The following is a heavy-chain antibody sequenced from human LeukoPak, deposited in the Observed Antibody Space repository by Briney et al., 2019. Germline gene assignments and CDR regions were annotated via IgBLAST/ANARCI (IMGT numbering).Heavy chain of an antibody. V-gene: IGHV6-1*01. CDR2: TYYRSKWYN. CDR3: ARGRGVTVGYNWFDP. D-gene: IGHD4-23*01. CDR1: GDRVSSNSAA. J-gene: IGHJ5*02. Sequence: PSQTLSLTCGISGDRVSSNSAAWNWIRQSPSRGLEWLGRTYYRSKWYNDYAVSVKSRITINPDTSKNQFSLQLNSVTPEDTAVYYCARGRGVTVGYNWFDPWGQGTLVTVSS.